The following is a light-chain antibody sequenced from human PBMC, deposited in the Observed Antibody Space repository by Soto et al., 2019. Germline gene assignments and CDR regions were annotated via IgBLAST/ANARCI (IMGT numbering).Light chain of an antibody. J-gene: IGKJ5*01. V-gene: IGKV3-11*01. Sequence: EIVLTQSPATLSLSPGERATLSCRASQSVSSSYLAWYQQKPGQAPRLLIYDASNRATGIPARFSGSGSGADFTLTISSLESEDFAVYYCQQRSNWPITFGQGTRLEIK. CDR3: QQRSNWPIT. CDR1: QSVSSSY. CDR2: DAS.